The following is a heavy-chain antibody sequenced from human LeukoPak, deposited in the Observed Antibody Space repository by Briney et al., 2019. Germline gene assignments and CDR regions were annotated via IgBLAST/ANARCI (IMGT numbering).Heavy chain of an antibody. CDR2: IYYSGST. CDR1: GGSLSSYY. J-gene: IGHJ4*02. CDR3: SRANYFDY. Sequence: SETLSLTCTVSGGSLSSYYWSWMRQPPGKGLEWIGDIYYSGSTNYNPSLKSRVTISVDTSKNQFSLKLNSVTPADTAVYYCSRANYFDYWGQGTLVTVSS. V-gene: IGHV4-59*01.